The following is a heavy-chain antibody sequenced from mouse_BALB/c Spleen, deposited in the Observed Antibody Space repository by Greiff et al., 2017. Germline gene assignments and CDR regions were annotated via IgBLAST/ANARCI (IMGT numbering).Heavy chain of an antibody. CDR1: GFTFSDSY. CDR3: ASDQGRSGYWFAY. V-gene: IGHV5-4*02. J-gene: IGHJ3*01. CDR2: ISDGGSYT. Sequence: EVLLVESGGGLVKPGGSLKFSCAASGFTFSDSYMYWVRQSPEKRLEWVATISDGGSYTYYPASVKGRFTISRDTAKNNLYLQLSSLKSEDTAMYYCASDQGRSGYWFAYWGQGTLVTVSA. D-gene: IGHD3-1*01.